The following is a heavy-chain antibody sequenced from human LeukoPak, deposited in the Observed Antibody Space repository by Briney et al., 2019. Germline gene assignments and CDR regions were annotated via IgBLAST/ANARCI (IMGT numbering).Heavy chain of an antibody. CDR1: GFTFSRYA. V-gene: IGHV3-23*01. J-gene: IGHJ4*02. Sequence: GGSLRLSCAASGFTFSRYAMSWVRQAPGKGLEWVSAISGSGGSTSYADSVKGRFTISRDNSKNTLYLQMNSLRAEDTAVYYCAKAPNTGIVGTVRTYFDYWGQGTLVTVSS. CDR2: ISGSGGST. D-gene: IGHD1-26*01. CDR3: AKAPNTGIVGTVRTYFDY.